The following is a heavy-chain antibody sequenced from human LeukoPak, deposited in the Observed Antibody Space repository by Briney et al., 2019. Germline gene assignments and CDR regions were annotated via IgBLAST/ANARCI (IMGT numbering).Heavy chain of an antibody. D-gene: IGHD3-10*01. Sequence: ASVKVSCKASGYTFTSYGISWVRQAPGQGLEWMGWISAYNGNTNYAQRLQGRVTMTTDTSTTTAYMELRSLRSDDTAVYYCARDQNYYYGSGTYHNWFDPWGQGTLVTVPS. CDR2: ISAYNGNT. J-gene: IGHJ5*02. CDR1: GYTFTSYG. V-gene: IGHV1-18*01. CDR3: ARDQNYYYGSGTYHNWFDP.